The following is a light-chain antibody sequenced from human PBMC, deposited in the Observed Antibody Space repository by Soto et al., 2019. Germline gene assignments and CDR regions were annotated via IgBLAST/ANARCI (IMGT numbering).Light chain of an antibody. CDR2: DVS. V-gene: IGLV2-14*01. Sequence: QSVLTQPASVSGSPGQSITVSCTGTSSDVGGYNYVSWYQQHPGKAPKVMIYDVSKRPSGVSNRFSGSKSGNTDSLTISGLQAEDEADYYCNSYTSSSTLPYVFGTGTKLTVL. CDR3: NSYTSSSTLPYV. J-gene: IGLJ1*01. CDR1: SSDVGGYNY.